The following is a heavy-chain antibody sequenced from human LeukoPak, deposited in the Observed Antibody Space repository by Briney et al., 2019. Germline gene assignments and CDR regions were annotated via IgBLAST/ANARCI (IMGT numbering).Heavy chain of an antibody. Sequence: GGSLRLSCAASGXTFSNYAMNWVRQAPGRGLEWVSAISGSGGSTYYADSVKGRFTISRDNSKNTLYLQMNSLRAEDTAVYYCAKDLAGSGSYSFDYWGQGTLVTVSS. J-gene: IGHJ4*02. D-gene: IGHD1-26*01. CDR3: AKDLAGSGSYSFDY. V-gene: IGHV3-23*01. CDR2: ISGSGGST. CDR1: GXTFSNYA.